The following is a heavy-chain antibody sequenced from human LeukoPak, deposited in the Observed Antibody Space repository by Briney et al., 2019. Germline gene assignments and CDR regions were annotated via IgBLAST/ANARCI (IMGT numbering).Heavy chain of an antibody. J-gene: IGHJ4*02. V-gene: IGHV4-59*08. D-gene: IGHD5-24*01. CDR3: ARQRRDGYNYPPVDY. CDR2: IYYSGST. Sequence: SETLSLTCTVSGGSISSYYWSWIRQPPGKGLEWIGYIYYSGSTNYNPSLKSRVTISVDTSKNQFSLKLSSVTAADTAVYYCARQRRDGYNYPPVDYWGQGTLVTVSS. CDR1: GGSISSYY.